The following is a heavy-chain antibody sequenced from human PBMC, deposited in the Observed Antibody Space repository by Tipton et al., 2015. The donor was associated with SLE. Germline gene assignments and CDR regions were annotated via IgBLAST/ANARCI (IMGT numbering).Heavy chain of an antibody. CDR2: INHSGST. CDR3: ARERSVVGAPGDAFDI. CDR1: GGSFSDYY. V-gene: IGHV4-34*01. J-gene: IGHJ3*02. Sequence: TLSLTCAVYGGSFSDYYWSWIRQPPGKGLEWIGEINHSGSTNYNPSLKSRVTISVDTSKNQFSLKLSSVTAADTAVYYCARERSVVGAPGDAFDIWGQGTMVTVSS. D-gene: IGHD1-26*01.